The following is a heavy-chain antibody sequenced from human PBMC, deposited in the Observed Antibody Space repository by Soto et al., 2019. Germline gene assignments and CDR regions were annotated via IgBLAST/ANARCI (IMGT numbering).Heavy chain of an antibody. CDR2: IYYSGST. CDR3: ARIGYPLGELLPPAAFDI. D-gene: IGHD3-10*01. Sequence: SETLSLTCTVSGGSISSYYWSWIRQPPGKGLEWIGYIYYSGSTNYNPSLKSRVTISVDTSKNQFSLKLSSVTAADTAVYYCARIGYPLGELLPPAAFDIWGQGTMGTVSS. CDR1: GGSISSYY. J-gene: IGHJ3*02. V-gene: IGHV4-59*01.